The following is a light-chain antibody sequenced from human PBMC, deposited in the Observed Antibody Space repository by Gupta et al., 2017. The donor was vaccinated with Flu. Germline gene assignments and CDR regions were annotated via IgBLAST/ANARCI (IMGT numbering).Light chain of an antibody. Sequence: QSVLTQPPSVSGAPGQRVTISCTGCSSNIGAVYDVHWYQQLPGTAPKLLIYGNSNRPSGVPDRFSGSKSGTSASLAITGLQAEDEADYYCQSYDSSLSGSVFGGGTKLTVL. CDR2: GNS. CDR1: SSNIGAVYD. J-gene: IGLJ3*02. V-gene: IGLV1-40*01. CDR3: QSYDSSLSGSV.